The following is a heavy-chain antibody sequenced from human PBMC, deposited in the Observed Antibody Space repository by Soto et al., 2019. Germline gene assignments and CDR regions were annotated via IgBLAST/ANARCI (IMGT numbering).Heavy chain of an antibody. CDR1: GYTFYSHS. CDR2: ISADNINT. J-gene: IGHJ6*02. D-gene: IGHD5-18*01. V-gene: IGHV1-18*01. CDR3: TRCIQEDYYYGMDV. Sequence: PSVKVSCKASGYTFYSHSISWVRQAPGQGLEWMGRISADNINTKYAQKFRGRVTMTTDTSTSTVYMELRNLRSDDTAVYYCTRCIQEDYYYGMDVWGQGTTVTVSS.